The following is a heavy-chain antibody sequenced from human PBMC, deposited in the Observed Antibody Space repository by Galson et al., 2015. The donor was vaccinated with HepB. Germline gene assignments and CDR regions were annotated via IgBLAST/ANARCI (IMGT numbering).Heavy chain of an antibody. Sequence: SVKVSCKASGYIFTSDGISWVRQAPGQGLEWMGWINTSNGNTGYAQKFQGRVTLTTDTSTSTAYMELRSLRSDDTAVYYCARGLGSAFTDPWGQGTLVTVSS. V-gene: IGHV1-18*04. CDR3: ARGLGSAFTDP. J-gene: IGHJ5*02. D-gene: IGHD2-15*01. CDR2: INTSNGNT. CDR1: GYIFTSDG.